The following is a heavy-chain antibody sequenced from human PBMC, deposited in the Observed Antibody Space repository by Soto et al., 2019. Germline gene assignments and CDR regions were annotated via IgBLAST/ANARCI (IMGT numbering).Heavy chain of an antibody. V-gene: IGHV1-46*01. Sequence: ASVKVSCKASGYTFTSYYMHWVRQAPGQGLEWMGIINPSGGSTSYAQKFQGRVTMTRDTSTSTVYMELRSLRSDDTAVYYCARWGYYDFWSGSPAPGDAFDIWGQGTMVTVSS. J-gene: IGHJ3*02. CDR1: GYTFTSYY. D-gene: IGHD3-3*01. CDR3: ARWGYYDFWSGSPAPGDAFDI. CDR2: INPSGGST.